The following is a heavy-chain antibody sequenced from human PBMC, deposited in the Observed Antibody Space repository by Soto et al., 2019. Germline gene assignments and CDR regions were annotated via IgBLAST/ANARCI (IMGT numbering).Heavy chain of an antibody. J-gene: IGHJ4*02. CDR3: ASSYGDYVSY. CDR1: GGSISSSSYY. V-gene: IGHV4-39*01. Sequence: QLQLQESGPGLVKPSETLSLTCTVSGGSISSSSYYWGWIRQPSGKGLEWIGSIYYSGSTYYNPSLKSRVTISVDTSKNQFSLKLSSVTATDTAVYYCASSYGDYVSYWGQGTLVTVSS. D-gene: IGHD4-17*01. CDR2: IYYSGST.